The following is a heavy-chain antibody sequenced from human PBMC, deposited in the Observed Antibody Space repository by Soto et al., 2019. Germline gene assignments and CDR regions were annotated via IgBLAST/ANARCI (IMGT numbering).Heavy chain of an antibody. CDR3: ARDADPPKYYYDSSGSRRPDYYYYGMDV. D-gene: IGHD3-22*01. CDR2: ISYDGSNK. CDR1: GFTFSSYA. J-gene: IGHJ6*02. Sequence: GGSLRLSCAASGFTFSSYAMHWVRQAPGKGLEWVAVISYDGSNKYYADSVKGRFTISRDNSKNTLYLQMNSLRAEDTAVYYCARDADPPKYYYDSSGSRRPDYYYYGMDVWGQGTTVTVSS. V-gene: IGHV3-30-3*01.